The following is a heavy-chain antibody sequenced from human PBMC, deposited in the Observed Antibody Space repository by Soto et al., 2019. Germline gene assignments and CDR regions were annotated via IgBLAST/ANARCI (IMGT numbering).Heavy chain of an antibody. J-gene: IGHJ6*02. CDR2: LNLETGRI. CDR3: GKDVTPGGMDV. Sequence: EVQLVESGGGLVQPGRSLRLSCVASGFTLDNFAMHWVRQAPGKGLEWVSGLNLETGRIGYADSVKGRFTVSRDKAKNSLYLQMNSLRTEDTAVYYCGKDVTPGGMDVWGQGTTVTVSS. CDR1: GFTLDNFA. D-gene: IGHD4-17*01. V-gene: IGHV3-9*01.